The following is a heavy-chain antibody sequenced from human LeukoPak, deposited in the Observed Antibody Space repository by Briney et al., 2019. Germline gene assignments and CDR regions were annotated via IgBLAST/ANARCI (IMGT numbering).Heavy chain of an antibody. CDR1: GFTFSNAW. D-gene: IGHD6-6*01. CDR3: TTWGAYSSSGRSYFDH. V-gene: IGHV3-15*01. CDR2: MKSKIDGGTT. Sequence: GGSLRLSCAASGFTFSNAWMSWVRQAPGKGLEWVGRMKSKIDGGTTDYAAPVKGRFTISTDDSKNTLYLQMNSLKTEDTAVYYCTTWGAYSSSGRSYFDHWGQGTLVTVSS. J-gene: IGHJ4*02.